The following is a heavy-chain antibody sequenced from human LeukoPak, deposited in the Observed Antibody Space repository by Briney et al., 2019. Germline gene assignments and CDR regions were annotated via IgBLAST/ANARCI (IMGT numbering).Heavy chain of an antibody. CDR1: GFTFSSFA. Sequence: GGSLRLSCAASGFTFSSFAMSWVRQAPGKGLEWVAVISYDGSNKYYADSVKGRFTISRDNSKNTLYLQMNSLRAEDTAVYYCAVDIVVVVAATDFDYWGQGTLVTVSS. V-gene: IGHV3-30*03. CDR2: ISYDGSNK. CDR3: AVDIVVVVAATDFDY. D-gene: IGHD2-15*01. J-gene: IGHJ4*02.